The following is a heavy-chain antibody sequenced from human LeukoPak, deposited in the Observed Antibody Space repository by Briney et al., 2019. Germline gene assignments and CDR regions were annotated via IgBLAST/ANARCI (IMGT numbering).Heavy chain of an antibody. CDR3: AKTAGSYYYDSSGYRMYDAFDI. CDR2: ISGSGGST. Sequence: GGSLRLSCAASGFTFSSYAMSWVRQAPGKGLEWVSAISGSGGSTYYADSVKGRFTISRDNSKNTLYLQMNSLRAEDTAVYYCAKTAGSYYYDSSGYRMYDAFDIWGQGTMVTVSS. V-gene: IGHV3-23*01. J-gene: IGHJ3*02. CDR1: GFTFSSYA. D-gene: IGHD3-22*01.